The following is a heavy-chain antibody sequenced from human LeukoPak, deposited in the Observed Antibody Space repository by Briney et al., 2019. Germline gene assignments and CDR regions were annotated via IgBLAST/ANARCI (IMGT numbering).Heavy chain of an antibody. D-gene: IGHD3-16*01. V-gene: IGHV3-7*01. Sequence: GGSLRLSCAASGFTFSSYWMSWVRQAPGKGLEWVANIKQDGSEKYYVDSVKGRFTISRDNAKNSLYLRMNSLRAEDTAVYYCARDSYDYVWGSLKYFDYWGQGTLVTVSS. CDR3: ARDSYDYVWGSLKYFDY. CDR1: GFTFSSYW. CDR2: IKQDGSEK. J-gene: IGHJ4*02.